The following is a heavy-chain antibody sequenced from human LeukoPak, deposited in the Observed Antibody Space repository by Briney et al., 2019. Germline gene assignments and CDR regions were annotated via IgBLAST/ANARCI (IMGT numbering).Heavy chain of an antibody. CDR1: AGSFSGHY. CDR3: ARLYYGGITYYYYYMDV. CDR2: INHSGST. D-gene: IGHD4-23*01. Sequence: PSETMSLTCAVYAGSFSGHYWSWIRQPPGNGLEWIGEINHSGSTNYNPSLKSRVTISVDTSKNQFSLKLSSVTAADTAVYYCARLYYGGITYYYYYMDVWGKGTTVTVSS. V-gene: IGHV4-34*01. J-gene: IGHJ6*03.